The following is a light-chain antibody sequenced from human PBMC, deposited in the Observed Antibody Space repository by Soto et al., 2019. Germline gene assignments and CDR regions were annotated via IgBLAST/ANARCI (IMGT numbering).Light chain of an antibody. CDR2: DVS. CDR1: ISDVGGYNY. J-gene: IGLJ1*01. V-gene: IGLV2-14*03. Sequence: QSALTQPASVSGSPGQSITISCTGTISDVGGYNYVSWYQQHPGKAPKLMIYDVSNRPSGVSNRFSGSKSGNTASLTISGLQAEDEADYYCSSYKSSSTYVFGTGTKVTVL. CDR3: SSYKSSSTYV.